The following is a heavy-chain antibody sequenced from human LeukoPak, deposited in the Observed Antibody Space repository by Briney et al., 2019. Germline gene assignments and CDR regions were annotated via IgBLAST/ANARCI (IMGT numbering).Heavy chain of an antibody. CDR1: GYSISSGYY. CDR3: ARDLGYCGGDCHRADAFDI. V-gene: IGHV4-38-2*02. Sequence: PSETLSLTYAVSGYSISSGYYWGWIRQPPGKGLEWIGSIYHSGSTYYNPSLKSRVTISVDTSKNQFSLKLSSVTAAVTAVYYCARDLGYCGGDCHRADAFDIWGQGTMVTVSS. D-gene: IGHD2-21*02. CDR2: IYHSGST. J-gene: IGHJ3*02.